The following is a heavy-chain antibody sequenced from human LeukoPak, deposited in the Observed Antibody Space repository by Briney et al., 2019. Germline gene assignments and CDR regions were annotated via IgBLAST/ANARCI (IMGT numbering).Heavy chain of an antibody. V-gene: IGHV3-66*01. J-gene: IGHJ4*02. CDR2: IYNDGSS. D-gene: IGHD3-16*01. Sequence: GGSLRLSCEGSGFIFSNYGMNWVRQAPGKGLEWVSVIYNDGSSYYVDSVKGRFTISRDNSKNTLYLQMNSLRAEDTAVYYCARDRPFGGVLDFDYWGQGTLVTVSS. CDR3: ARDRPFGGVLDFDY. CDR1: GFIFSNYG.